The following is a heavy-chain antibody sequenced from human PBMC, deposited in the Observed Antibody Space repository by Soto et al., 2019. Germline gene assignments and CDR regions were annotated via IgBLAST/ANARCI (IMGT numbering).Heavy chain of an antibody. V-gene: IGHV3-30-3*01. Sequence: QVQLVESGGGVVQPGRSLRLSCAASGFTFSSDAMHWVRQAPGTGLEWVAVISYDGSNKYYADSVKGRFTISRDNSKNTLYLQMNSLRAEDTAVYYCARVPYSRGGRGHFDYWGQGTLVTVSS. CDR3: ARVPYSRGGRGHFDY. J-gene: IGHJ4*02. CDR1: GFTFSSDA. D-gene: IGHD6-19*01. CDR2: ISYDGSNK.